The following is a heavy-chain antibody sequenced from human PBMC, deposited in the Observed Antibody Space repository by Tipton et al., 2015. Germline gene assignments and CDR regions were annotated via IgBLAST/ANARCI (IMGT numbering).Heavy chain of an antibody. CDR1: GGSISSYY. J-gene: IGHJ3*02. V-gene: IGHV4-59*08. CDR2: IYYSGST. Sequence: TLSLTCTVSGGSISSYYWSWIRQPPGKGLEWIGYIYYSGSTNYNPSLKSRVTISVDTSKNQFSLELSSVTAADTAVYYCARHDFWSGYYEDAFDIWGQGTMVTVSS. CDR3: ARHDFWSGYYEDAFDI. D-gene: IGHD3-3*01.